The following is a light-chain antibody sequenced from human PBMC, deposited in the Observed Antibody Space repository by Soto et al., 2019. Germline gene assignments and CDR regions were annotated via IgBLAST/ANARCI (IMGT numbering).Light chain of an antibody. CDR2: AAS. J-gene: IGKJ1*01. Sequence: DIQVTQSPSSLSASVGDSVTLSCQTSQRVDSYIHWYQHQSGKPPKLLIYAASTLQDGVPSRFSGGGSGTAFSLIITGLQPGDSGTYYCQQTYTSVETFGQGAKVDTK. CDR3: QQTYTSVET. V-gene: IGKV1-39*01. CDR1: QRVDSY.